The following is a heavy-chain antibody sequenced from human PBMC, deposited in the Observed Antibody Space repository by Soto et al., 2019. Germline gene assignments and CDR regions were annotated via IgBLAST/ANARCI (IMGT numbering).Heavy chain of an antibody. J-gene: IGHJ6*02. V-gene: IGHV3-7*05. CDR1: GFTFSSYW. D-gene: IGHD6-19*01. CDR3: ARGASGWFNSRGMDV. Sequence: EVQLVESGGGLVQHGGSLRLSCAASGFTFSSYWMSWVRQAPGKGLEWVANIKQDGSEKYYVDSVKGRFTISRDNAKNSLYLQMNSLRAEYTAVYYCARGASGWFNSRGMDVWGQGTTVTVSS. CDR2: IKQDGSEK.